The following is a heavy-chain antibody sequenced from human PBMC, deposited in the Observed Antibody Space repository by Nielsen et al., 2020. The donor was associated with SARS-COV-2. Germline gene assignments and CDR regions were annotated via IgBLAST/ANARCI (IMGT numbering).Heavy chain of an antibody. V-gene: IGHV3-73*01. J-gene: IGHJ5*02. CDR3: TSGADVYDPFDP. CDR1: GFTFSGST. Sequence: GESLKISCAASGFTFSGSTVHWVRQAPGKGLEWVGRIRTKPNYYATVYRPSVKGRLIISRDDSKSTAYLQMHSLQTEDSGFYFCTSGADVYDPFDPWGPGTLVTVSS. D-gene: IGHD5/OR15-5a*01. CDR2: IRTKPNYYAT.